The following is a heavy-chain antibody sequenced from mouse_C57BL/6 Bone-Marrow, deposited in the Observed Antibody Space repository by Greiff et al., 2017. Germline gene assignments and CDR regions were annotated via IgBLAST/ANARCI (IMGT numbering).Heavy chain of an antibody. CDR1: GYTFTSYT. Sequence: VQLQQSGAELARPGASVKMSCKASGYTFTSYTMHWVKQRPGQGLEWIGYINPSSGYTKYNQKFKDKATLTADQSSSTAYMQLGSLTSEDSAVYYCARGVWPHWYFDVWGTGTTVTVSS. CDR3: ARGVWPHWYFDV. CDR2: INPSSGYT. D-gene: IGHD2-10*02. V-gene: IGHV1-4*01. J-gene: IGHJ1*03.